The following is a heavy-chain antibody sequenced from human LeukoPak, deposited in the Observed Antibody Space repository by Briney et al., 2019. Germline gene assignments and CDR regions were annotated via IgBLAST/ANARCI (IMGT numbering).Heavy chain of an antibody. V-gene: IGHV3-30*03. J-gene: IGHJ3*02. CDR3: ARDGAFDI. Sequence: GRSLRLSCAASGFTFSSYGMHWVRQAPGKGLEWVAVISYDGSNKYYADSVKGRFTISRDNAKNSLYLQMNSLRAEDTALYHCARDGAFDIWGQGTMVTVSS. CDR1: GFTFSSYG. CDR2: ISYDGSNK.